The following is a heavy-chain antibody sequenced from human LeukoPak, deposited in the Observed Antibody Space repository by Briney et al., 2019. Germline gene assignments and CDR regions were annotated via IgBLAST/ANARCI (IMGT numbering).Heavy chain of an antibody. Sequence: ASVKVSCKASEYTFTGYYMHWVRQAPGQGLEWMGWINPNSGGTNYAQKFQGRVTMTRDTSISTAYMELSRLRSDDTAVYYCARVRDIVVVPAALDYYYGMDVWGQGTTVTVSS. D-gene: IGHD2-2*01. CDR1: EYTFTGYY. V-gene: IGHV1-2*02. CDR3: ARVRDIVVVPAALDYYYGMDV. J-gene: IGHJ6*02. CDR2: INPNSGGT.